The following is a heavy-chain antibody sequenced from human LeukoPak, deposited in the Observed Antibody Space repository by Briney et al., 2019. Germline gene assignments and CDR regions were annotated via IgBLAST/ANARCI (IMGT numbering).Heavy chain of an antibody. CDR2: IYYSGST. J-gene: IGHJ4*02. V-gene: IGHV4-59*01. CDR3: VSXRNFWSXXXYFDY. CDR1: GGSISSYY. D-gene: IGHD3-3*01. Sequence: SETLSLTCTVSGGSISSYYWSWIRQPPGKGLEWIGYIYYSGSTNYNPSLKSRVTISVDTSKNQFSLKLSSVTAADTAVYYCVSXRNFWSXXXYFDYWGQGTLVTVSS.